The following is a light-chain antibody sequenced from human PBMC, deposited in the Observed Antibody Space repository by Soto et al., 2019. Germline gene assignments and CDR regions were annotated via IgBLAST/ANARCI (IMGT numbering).Light chain of an antibody. CDR3: QQYNDWWT. V-gene: IGKV3-15*01. CDR2: DAS. Sequence: EIVMTQSSATLSVSPGERAIVSCRASQSIDTDLAWFQQKPGQTPRFLIYDASRRATGVPARFSGSGSGTQFTLTISSLQSEDSAVYYCQQYNDWWTFGQGTKVDIK. J-gene: IGKJ1*01. CDR1: QSIDTD.